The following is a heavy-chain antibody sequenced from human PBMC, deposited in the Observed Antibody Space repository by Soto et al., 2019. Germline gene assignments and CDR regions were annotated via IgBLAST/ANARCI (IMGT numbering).Heavy chain of an antibody. Sequence: GASVKVSCKASGYTLTSFYIHWMRQAPGQGLEWMGVIDPSAGSTTYAQKFKGRVRMTRDTFTSTVFMELSSLRSEDTAVYYCARSPRPTGTTLYYFDSWGQRTLVTVSS. V-gene: IGHV1-46*01. CDR3: ARSPRPTGTTLYYFDS. CDR2: IDPSAGST. J-gene: IGHJ4*02. D-gene: IGHD1-1*01. CDR1: GYTLTSFY.